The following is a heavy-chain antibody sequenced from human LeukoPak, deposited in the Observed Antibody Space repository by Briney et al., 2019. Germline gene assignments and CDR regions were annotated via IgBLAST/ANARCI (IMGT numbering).Heavy chain of an antibody. CDR1: GYTFTSYG. D-gene: IGHD3-10*01. J-gene: IGHJ6*03. V-gene: IGHV1-18*01. Sequence: ASVKVSCKASGYTFTSYGISWVRQAPGQGLEWMGWISAYNGNTNYAQKLQGRVTMTTDTSTSTAYMELRSLRSDDTAVYYCARGDVWFGELRYYYMDVWGKGTTVTISS. CDR2: ISAYNGNT. CDR3: ARGDVWFGELRYYYMDV.